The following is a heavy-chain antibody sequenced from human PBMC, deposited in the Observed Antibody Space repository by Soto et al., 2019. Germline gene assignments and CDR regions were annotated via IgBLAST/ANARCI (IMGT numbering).Heavy chain of an antibody. D-gene: IGHD1-20*01. CDR1: GGSFSGYY. CDR3: ARGRDTWNYFNY. CDR2: INHSGST. V-gene: IGHV4-34*01. J-gene: IGHJ4*02. Sequence: QVQLQQWGAGLLKPSETLSLTCAVYGGSFSGYYWSWIRQPPGKGLEWIGEINHSGSTNYNPSLKRRVTISVDTSKNQFSLKLSSVTAADTAVYYCARGRDTWNYFNYWGQGTLVTVSS.